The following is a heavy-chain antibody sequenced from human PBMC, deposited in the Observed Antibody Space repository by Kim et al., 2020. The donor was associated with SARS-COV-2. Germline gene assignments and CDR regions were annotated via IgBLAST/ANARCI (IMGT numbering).Heavy chain of an antibody. CDR1: GFTFGDYA. CDR2: ISWSGGSV. D-gene: IGHD6-6*01. Sequence: GGSLRLSCAASGFTFGDYAMHWVRQAPGKGLEWVSGISWSGGSVGYADSVKGRFTISRDNAKNSLYLQMNSLRAEDTAVYYCAKAGIAARNYYFDYWGQGTLVTVSS. J-gene: IGHJ4*02. CDR3: AKAGIAARNYYFDY. V-gene: IGHV3-9*01.